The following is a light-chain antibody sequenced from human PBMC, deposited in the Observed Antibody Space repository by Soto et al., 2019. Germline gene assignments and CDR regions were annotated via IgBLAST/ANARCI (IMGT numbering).Light chain of an antibody. CDR3: QQLNNWPFT. CDR2: GAS. Sequence: EIMMTQSPVTLSVSPGERATLSGRASQSVNSNLAWYQKKPGQAPRILIYGASTRATGIPASFIGNVSGTEFTLTASRLQTEDCAVYDGQQLNNWPFTVGPVTKGDIK. J-gene: IGKJ3*01. CDR1: QSVNSN. V-gene: IGKV3-15*01.